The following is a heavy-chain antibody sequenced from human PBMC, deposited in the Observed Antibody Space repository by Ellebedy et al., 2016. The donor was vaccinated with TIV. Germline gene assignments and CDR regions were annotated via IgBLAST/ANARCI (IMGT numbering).Heavy chain of an antibody. CDR3: ARAYYYDSSGYYFGVGY. J-gene: IGHJ4*02. CDR2: ISSSSSYT. V-gene: IGHV3-11*06. Sequence: GESLKISXAASGFTFSDYYMSWIRQAPGKGLEWVSYISSSSSYTNYADSVKGRFTISRDNAKNSLYLQMNSLRAEDTAVYYCARAYYYDSSGYYFGVGYWGQGTLVTVSS. CDR1: GFTFSDYY. D-gene: IGHD3-22*01.